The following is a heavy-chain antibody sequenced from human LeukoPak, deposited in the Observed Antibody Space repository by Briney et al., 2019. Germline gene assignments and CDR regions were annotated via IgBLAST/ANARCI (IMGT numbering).Heavy chain of an antibody. CDR3: TRADGDYDHHFFDY. V-gene: IGHV3-49*04. CDR1: GFTFSSYG. D-gene: IGHD4-17*01. J-gene: IGHJ4*02. CDR2: IRRKDGTT. Sequence: PGGSLRLSCAASGFTFSSYGMSWVRQAPGKGLEWIGFIRRKDGTTEYAASVKGRFTISRDDSKAISYLQMNGLQTEDTALYYCTRADGDYDHHFFDYWGQGTQVIVSS.